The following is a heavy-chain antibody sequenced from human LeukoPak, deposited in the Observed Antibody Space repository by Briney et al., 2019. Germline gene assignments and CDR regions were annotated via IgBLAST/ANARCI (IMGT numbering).Heavy chain of an antibody. CDR3: ARGGHYNVVAY. CDR2: INHSGST. CDR1: GGSFSGYY. V-gene: IGHV4-34*01. J-gene: IGHJ4*02. D-gene: IGHD1-1*01. Sequence: PSETLSLTCAVYGGSFSGYYWSWIRQPPGKGLEWIGEINHSGSTNYNPSLKSRVTISVDTSKNQFSLKLSSVTAADTAVYYCARGGHYNVVAYWGQGTLVTVSS.